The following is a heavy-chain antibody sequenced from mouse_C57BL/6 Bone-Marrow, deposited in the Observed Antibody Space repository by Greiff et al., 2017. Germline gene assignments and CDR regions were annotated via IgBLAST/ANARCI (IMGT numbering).Heavy chain of an antibody. Sequence: EVQLQESGPGLVKPSQSLSLTCSVTGYSITSGYSWNWLRQFPGNKLEWMGYISYDGSNYYTPSLNNRISITRDTSKNQFFLKLNSVTTEDTATYNSASEGLGRAYWGEGTTLTVSS. D-gene: IGHD2-2*01. CDR1: GYSITSGYS. CDR2: ISYDGSN. J-gene: IGHJ2*01. V-gene: IGHV3-6*01. CDR3: ASEGLGRAY.